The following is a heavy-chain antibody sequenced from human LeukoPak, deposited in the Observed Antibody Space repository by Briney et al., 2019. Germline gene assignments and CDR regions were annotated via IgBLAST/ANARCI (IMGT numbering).Heavy chain of an antibody. CDR2: ISYDGSNK. CDR3: AKVTTVAPDFDY. J-gene: IGHJ4*02. D-gene: IGHD4-23*01. CDR1: GFTFSSYA. V-gene: IGHV3-30*18. Sequence: GGSLRLSCAASGFTFSSYAMSWVRQAPGKGLEWVAVISYDGSNKYYADSVKGRFTISRDNSKNTLYLQLNSLRAEDTAMYYCAKVTTVAPDFDYWGQGTLVTVSS.